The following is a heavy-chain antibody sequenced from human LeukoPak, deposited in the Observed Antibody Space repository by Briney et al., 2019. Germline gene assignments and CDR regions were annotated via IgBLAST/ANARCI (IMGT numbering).Heavy chain of an antibody. Sequence: GGSLRLSCAASGFTFSSYEMNWVRQAPGKGLEWVSYISSSGSTIYYADSVKGRFTISRDNAKNSLYLQMNSLRAEDRAVYYCARGVDGDAFDIWGQGTMVTVSS. CDR1: GFTFSSYE. J-gene: IGHJ3*02. CDR3: ARGVDGDAFDI. V-gene: IGHV3-48*03. D-gene: IGHD5-24*01. CDR2: ISSSGSTI.